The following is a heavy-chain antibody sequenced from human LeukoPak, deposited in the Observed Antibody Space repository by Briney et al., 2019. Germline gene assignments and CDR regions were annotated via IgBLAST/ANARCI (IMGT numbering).Heavy chain of an antibody. J-gene: IGHJ4*02. V-gene: IGHV4-4*07. Sequence: NPSETLSLTCTVSGGSISSYYWSWIRQPAGKGLEWIGRIYTSGSTNYNPSLKSRVTMSVDTSKNQFSLKLSSVTAADTAVYYCARDDPGYSSSWFSFDYWGQGTLVTVSS. D-gene: IGHD6-13*01. CDR1: GGSISSYY. CDR3: ARDDPGYSSSWFSFDY. CDR2: IYTSGST.